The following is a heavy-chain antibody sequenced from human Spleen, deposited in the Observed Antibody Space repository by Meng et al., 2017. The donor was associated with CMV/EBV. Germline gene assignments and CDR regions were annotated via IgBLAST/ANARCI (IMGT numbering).Heavy chain of an antibody. CDR1: GYTCTSYD. CDR2: MNPNSGNT. D-gene: IGHD6-13*01. J-gene: IGHJ4*02. V-gene: IGHV1-8*03. CDR3: ARSPSGYSSSWDY. Sequence: EASGYTCTSYDINWVRQATGQGLEWMGWMNPNSGNTGYAQKFQSRVTITRNTSISTAYMELSSLRSEDTAVYYCARSPSGYSSSWDYWGQGTLVTVSS.